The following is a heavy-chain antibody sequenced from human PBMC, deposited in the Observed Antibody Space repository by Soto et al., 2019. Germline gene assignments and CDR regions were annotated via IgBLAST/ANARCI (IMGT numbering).Heavy chain of an antibody. J-gene: IGHJ4*02. Sequence: ASVKVSCKASGYTLTRYSIHWVRQAPGQRLEWMGWINAGNGNTKFSQKFQGRVTITRDTSASTAYMELRGLRSEDTAVYYCAILGTYYFDNSDNYFDFWGQGTLVTISS. CDR2: INAGNGNT. CDR1: GYTLTRYS. D-gene: IGHD3-22*01. CDR3: AILGTYYFDNSDNYFDF. V-gene: IGHV1-3*01.